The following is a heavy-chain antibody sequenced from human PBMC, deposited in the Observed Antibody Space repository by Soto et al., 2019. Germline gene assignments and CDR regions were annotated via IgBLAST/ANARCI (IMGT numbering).Heavy chain of an antibody. V-gene: IGHV3-23*01. CDR3: AKGRGWVVRGVLDY. D-gene: IGHD3-10*01. J-gene: IGHJ4*02. CDR1: GFMFRTYA. Sequence: GGSLRLSCAVSGFMFRTYAMNWVRQAPGKGLEWVSGISGSGGGTYYADSVKGRFTISRDKSKNTLYLQMDSLRAEDTAVYFCAKGRGWVVRGVLDYWGQGTLVTVSS. CDR2: ISGSGGGT.